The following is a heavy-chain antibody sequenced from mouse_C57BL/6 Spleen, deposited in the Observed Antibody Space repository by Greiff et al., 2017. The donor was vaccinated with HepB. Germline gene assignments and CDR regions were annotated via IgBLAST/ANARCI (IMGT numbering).Heavy chain of an antibody. D-gene: IGHD2-3*01. CDR3: ARGWGDY. CDR1: GFTFSDYY. Sequence: EVQRVESAGGLVQPGSSMKLSCTASGFTFSDYYMAWVRQVPEKGLEWVANINYDGSSTYYLDSLKSRFIIARDNAKNILYLQMSSLKSEDTATYYCARGWGDYWGQGTSVTVSS. V-gene: IGHV5-16*01. J-gene: IGHJ4*01. CDR2: INYDGSST.